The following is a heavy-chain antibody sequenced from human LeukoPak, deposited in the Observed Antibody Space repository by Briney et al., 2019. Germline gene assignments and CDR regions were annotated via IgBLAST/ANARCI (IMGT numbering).Heavy chain of an antibody. CDR1: GFTFSNYW. CDR3: ARDGCSSTSCRFYNWFDP. Sequence: GGSLRLSCAASGFTFSNYWMSWVRQAPGKGLEWVANIKQDGSEKYYVDSVKGRFTISRDNAKNSLYLQLNSLRAEDTAVYYCARDGCSSTSCRFYNWFDPWGQGTLVTVSS. CDR2: IKQDGSEK. D-gene: IGHD2-2*01. V-gene: IGHV3-7*01. J-gene: IGHJ5*02.